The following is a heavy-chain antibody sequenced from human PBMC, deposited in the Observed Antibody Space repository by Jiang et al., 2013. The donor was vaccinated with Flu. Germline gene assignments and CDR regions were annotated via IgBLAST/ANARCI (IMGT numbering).Heavy chain of an antibody. CDR2: IYHSGST. J-gene: IGHJ4*02. CDR3: ASIPGLYYFDY. Sequence: ETLSLTCAVSGYSISSGYYWGWIRQPPGKGLEWIGSIYHSGSTYYNPSLKSRVTISVDTSKNQFSLKLSSVTAADTAVYYCASIPGLYYFDYWGQGTLVTVSS. CDR1: GYSISSGYY. V-gene: IGHV4-38-2*01.